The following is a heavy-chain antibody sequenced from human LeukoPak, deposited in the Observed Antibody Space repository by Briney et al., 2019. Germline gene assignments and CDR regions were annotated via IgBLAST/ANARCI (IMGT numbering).Heavy chain of an antibody. J-gene: IGHJ4*02. CDR2: IKQDGSEK. D-gene: IGHD3-22*01. CDR3: ARALQGRHNYNGPNGYYAQYFGS. V-gene: IGHV3-7*01. Sequence: GGSLRLSCAASGFIFSSYWMSWVRHAPGKGREWVANIKQDGSEKYYVDSVKGRFTISRDNDKNSLFQQMNSLRAEDTALYYCARALQGRHNYNGPNGYYAQYFGSWGQGTLVTVSS. CDR1: GFIFSSYW.